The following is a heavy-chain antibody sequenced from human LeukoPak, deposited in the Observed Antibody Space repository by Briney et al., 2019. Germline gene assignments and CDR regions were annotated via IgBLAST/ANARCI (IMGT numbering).Heavy chain of an antibody. CDR3: ARGTATYYYDSSGYKD. D-gene: IGHD3-22*01. CDR1: GFTFSTYS. V-gene: IGHV3-48*04. Sequence: GGSLRLSCAASGFTFSTYSMNWVRQAPGKGLEWLSYMSGSTSTIYYADSVKGRFTISRDNSKNSLYLQMNSLRTEDTALYYCARGTATYYYDSSGYKDWGQGTLVTVSS. CDR2: MSGSTSTI. J-gene: IGHJ4*02.